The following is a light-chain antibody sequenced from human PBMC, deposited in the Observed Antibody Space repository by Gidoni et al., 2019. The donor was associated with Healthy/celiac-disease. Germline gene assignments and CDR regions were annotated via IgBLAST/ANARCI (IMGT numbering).Light chain of an antibody. Sequence: QSVLTQPPSVSGAPGQGVTISCTGSSANIGAGYDVHWYQHLPGTAPKLPIYGNSTRPSGVPDRFSGSKSGTSASLAITGLQAEDEADYYCQSYDSSLSGSRVVFGGGTKLTVL. CDR1: SANIGAGYD. V-gene: IGLV1-40*01. CDR3: QSYDSSLSGSRVV. J-gene: IGLJ2*01. CDR2: GNS.